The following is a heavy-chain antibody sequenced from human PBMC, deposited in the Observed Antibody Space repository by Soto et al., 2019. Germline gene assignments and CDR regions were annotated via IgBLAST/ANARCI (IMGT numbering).Heavy chain of an antibody. CDR3: ARGFRVAATRWWFDP. V-gene: IGHV1-18*01. Sequence: QVQLVQSGAEVKKPGASVKVSCKASGYTFTNYDISWVRQAPGQGLEWMGWISTYNGNTNYAQKLQGRVTMTTDTSTSTAYMELRSLRSDDTAVYYCARGFRVAATRWWFDPWGQGTLVTVSS. J-gene: IGHJ5*02. CDR2: ISTYNGNT. CDR1: GYTFTNYD. D-gene: IGHD2-15*01.